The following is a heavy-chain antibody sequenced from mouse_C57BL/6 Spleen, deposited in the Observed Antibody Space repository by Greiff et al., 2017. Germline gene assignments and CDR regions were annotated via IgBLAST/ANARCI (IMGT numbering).Heavy chain of an antibody. V-gene: IGHV1-15*01. CDR3: TRSRQYYGSSDGYFDV. CDR2: IDPETGGT. D-gene: IGHD1-1*01. CDR1: GYTFTDYE. Sequence: VQLQQSGAELVRPGASVTLSCKASGYTFTDYEMHWVKQTPVHGLEWIGAIDPETGGTADNQKFKGKAILTADKSSSTAYMELRSLPSEDSAVYYCTRSRQYYGSSDGYFDVWGTGTTVTVAS. J-gene: IGHJ1*03.